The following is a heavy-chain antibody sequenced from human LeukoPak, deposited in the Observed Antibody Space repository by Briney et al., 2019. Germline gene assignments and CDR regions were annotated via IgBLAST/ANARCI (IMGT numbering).Heavy chain of an antibody. CDR1: GGSFSSYY. Sequence: SETLSLTCTVSGGSFSSYYWTWIRQPPGKGLEWIGYIDHGGSTNYNPSLRSRVSISSDTSKIQFSLELTSVPAADTAVYYCARLKATVSIHAYFDSWGQGTLVTVSS. D-gene: IGHD4-17*01. CDR2: IDHGGST. V-gene: IGHV4-59*01. J-gene: IGHJ4*02. CDR3: ARLKATVSIHAYFDS.